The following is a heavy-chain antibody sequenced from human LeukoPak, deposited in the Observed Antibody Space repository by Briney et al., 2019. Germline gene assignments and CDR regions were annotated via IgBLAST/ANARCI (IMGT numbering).Heavy chain of an antibody. J-gene: IGHJ4*02. V-gene: IGHV3-23*01. CDR3: AKTRPYCSGGSCYSGLYFDY. CDR2: ISGSGGST. CDR1: GFTFSSYA. D-gene: IGHD2-15*01. Sequence: QSGGSLRLSCAASGFTFSSYAMSWVRQAPGKGLEWVSAISGSGGSTHYADSVKGRFTISRDNSKNTLYLQMNSLRAEDTAVYYCAKTRPYCSGGSCYSGLYFDYWGQGTLVTVSS.